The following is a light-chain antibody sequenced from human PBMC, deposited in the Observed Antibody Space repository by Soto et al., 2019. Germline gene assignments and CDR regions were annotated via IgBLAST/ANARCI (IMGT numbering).Light chain of an antibody. V-gene: IGKV3-20*01. Sequence: EIVLTQTPGTLSLSPGERATLSCRASQKVSRCDLDWYQQNPGQSPRLLMYCASSTATAITDRFSVSGYGADFTLAISRLEPEDFAVYYCHHYGKSPPWTFVQGTIVDIK. J-gene: IGKJ1*01. CDR3: HHYGKSPPWT. CDR2: CAS. CDR1: QKVSRCD.